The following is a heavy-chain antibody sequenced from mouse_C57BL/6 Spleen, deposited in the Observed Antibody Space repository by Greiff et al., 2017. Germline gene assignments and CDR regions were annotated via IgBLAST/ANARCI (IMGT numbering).Heavy chain of an antibody. CDR2: IDPENGDT. Sequence: VQLKESGAELVRPGASVKLSCTASGFNIKDDYMHWVKQRPEQGLEWIGWIDPENGDTEYASKFQGKATITADTSSNTAYLQLSSLTSEDTAVYYCTYYGTSLRNYWGQGTTLTVSS. V-gene: IGHV14-4*01. CDR1: GFNIKDDY. D-gene: IGHD2-1*01. J-gene: IGHJ2*01. CDR3: TYYGTSLRNY.